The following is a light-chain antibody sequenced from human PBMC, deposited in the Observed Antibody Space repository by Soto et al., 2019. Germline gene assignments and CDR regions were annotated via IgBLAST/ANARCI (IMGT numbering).Light chain of an antibody. J-gene: IGKJ1*01. Sequence: EIVMTQSPATLSVSPGERATLSCRASQSLSSNLAWYQQKPGQAPRLLIYGASTRATGIPARFSGSGSGTEFTLTISSLQPEDFAVYYCQQYNNWPRTFGQGTKVEIK. CDR2: GAS. CDR3: QQYNNWPRT. CDR1: QSLSSN. V-gene: IGKV3-15*01.